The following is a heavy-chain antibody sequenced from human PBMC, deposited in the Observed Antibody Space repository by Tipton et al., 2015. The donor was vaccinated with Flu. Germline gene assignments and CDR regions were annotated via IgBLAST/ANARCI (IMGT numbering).Heavy chain of an antibody. V-gene: IGHV3-48*03. CDR2: ISSIGSTI. D-gene: IGHD1-26*01. CDR1: GFTFSSYE. CDR3: ARPLEVGTYWYFDL. J-gene: IGHJ2*01. Sequence: GSLRLSCAASGFTFSSYEMNWVRQAPGKGLEWLSYISSIGSTISYADSVKGRFTISRDNAKNSLYLQLNSLRAEDTAVYYCARPLEVGTYWYFDLWGRGTLVTVSS.